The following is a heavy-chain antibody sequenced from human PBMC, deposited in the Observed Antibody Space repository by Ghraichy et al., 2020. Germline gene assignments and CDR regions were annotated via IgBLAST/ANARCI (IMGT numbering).Heavy chain of an antibody. J-gene: IGHJ6*02. CDR1: RGSITSGGYY. CDR2: IFESEIT. Sequence: SETLSLTCTVSRGSITSGGYYWSWIRQLPGKGLEWIGYIFESEITYYNPSLRSRVTISIDTSKNQFSLNLTSVTAADMAVYYCARNIYDMDVWGQGTTVIVSS. D-gene: IGHD2/OR15-2a*01. V-gene: IGHV4-31*03. CDR3: ARNIYDMDV.